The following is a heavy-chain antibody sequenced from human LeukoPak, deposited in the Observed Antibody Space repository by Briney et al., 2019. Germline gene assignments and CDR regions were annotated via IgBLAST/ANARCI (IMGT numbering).Heavy chain of an antibody. J-gene: IGHJ3*02. Sequence: PAESLSLTCTVSAVSISSGGNHRGWIPQYPGTGLEWIGYIYYCGSTFYRPSLKSRVTISIDTSKNQFSLELSSVTAADTAVYFCAVVTGFASDAFDIWGQGTMVTVSS. D-gene: IGHD3-22*01. CDR3: AVVTGFASDAFDI. CDR1: AVSISSGGNH. CDR2: IYYCGST. V-gene: IGHV4-31*03.